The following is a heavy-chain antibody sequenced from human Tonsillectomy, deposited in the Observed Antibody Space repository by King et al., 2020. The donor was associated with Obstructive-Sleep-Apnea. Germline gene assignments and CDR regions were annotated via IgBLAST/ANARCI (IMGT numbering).Heavy chain of an antibody. J-gene: IGHJ6*02. CDR2: INHSGST. CDR3: ARALSIAVTGTREVDYYYYYAMDV. D-gene: IGHD6-19*01. V-gene: IGHV4-34*01. CDR1: GGSFSGYY. Sequence: QVQLQQWGTGLLKPSETLSLTCAVYGGSFSGYYWSWIRQPPGKGLEWIGEINHSGSTNYNPSLKTRVTISVDTSKNQFSLKLSSVTAADTAVYYCARALSIAVTGTREVDYYYYYAMDVWGQGITVTVSS.